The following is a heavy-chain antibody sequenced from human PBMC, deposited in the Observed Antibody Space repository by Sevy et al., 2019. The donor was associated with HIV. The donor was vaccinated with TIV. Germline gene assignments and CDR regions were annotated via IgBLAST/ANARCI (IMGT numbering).Heavy chain of an antibody. V-gene: IGHV3-15*01. J-gene: IGHJ4*02. CDR2: IKSKTDGGTT. CDR3: AGKAAGLFDY. CDR1: GFTFSNAW. D-gene: IGHD6-13*01. Sequence: GGSLRLSCAASGFTFSNAWMNWVRQAPGKGLEWVGRIKSKTDGGTTEYAAPVKGRFTISRDDSKNTLYLQMNSQKTEDTAVYYCAGKAAGLFDYWGQGTLVTVSS.